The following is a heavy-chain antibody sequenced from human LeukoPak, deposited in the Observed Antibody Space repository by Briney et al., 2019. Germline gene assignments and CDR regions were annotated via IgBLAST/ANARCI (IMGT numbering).Heavy chain of an antibody. Sequence: GASVKVSCKATGYTFSSYGISWVRQAPGQGLEWMGWISAYNGNTNYAQKLQGRVTMTTDTSTSTAYMELRSLRSDDTAVYYCARDAPPGTTGEGDYWGQGTLVTVSS. CDR2: ISAYNGNT. CDR1: GYTFSSYG. CDR3: ARDAPPGTTGEGDY. V-gene: IGHV1-18*01. D-gene: IGHD1-7*01. J-gene: IGHJ4*02.